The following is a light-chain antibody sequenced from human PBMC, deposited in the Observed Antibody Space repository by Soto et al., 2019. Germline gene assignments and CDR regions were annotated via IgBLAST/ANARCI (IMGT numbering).Light chain of an antibody. J-gene: IGLJ3*02. Sequence: QSVVSQSPSASATPGQRVTISCSGSDSNIGSNFVYWYQQVAGTAPKLLVFRNDQRPSGVPDRISGSKSGTSASLAISGLRSEDEADYYCASWDDSLSVWVFGGGTKLTVL. CDR2: RND. V-gene: IGLV1-47*01. CDR3: ASWDDSLSVWV. CDR1: DSNIGSNF.